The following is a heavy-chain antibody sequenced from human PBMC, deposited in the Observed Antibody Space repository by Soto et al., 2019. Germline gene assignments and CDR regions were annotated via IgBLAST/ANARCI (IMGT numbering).Heavy chain of an antibody. CDR2: IYYSGST. V-gene: IGHV4-30-4*01. D-gene: IGHD5-12*01. J-gene: IGHJ5*02. CDR3: ARVSGYDSGWFDP. CDR1: GGSISSGDYY. Sequence: QVQLQESGPGLVKPSQTLSLTCTVSGGSISSGDYYWIWIRQPPGKGLEWIGYIYYSGSTYYNPTLKSRVTISVDTSQNQFSLKRSSVTAADTAVYYCARVSGYDSGWFDPWGQGTLVTVSS.